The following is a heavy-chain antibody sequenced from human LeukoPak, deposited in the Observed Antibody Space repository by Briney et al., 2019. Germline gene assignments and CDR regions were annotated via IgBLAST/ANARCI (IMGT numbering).Heavy chain of an antibody. CDR2: IIPIFGTA. CDR1: GGTFSSYA. J-gene: IGHJ4*02. D-gene: IGHD5-18*01. V-gene: IGHV1-69*13. CDR3: ASVVGYSYGFDY. Sequence: SVKVSCKASGGTFSSYAISWVRQAPGQGLEWMGGIIPIFGTANYTQKFQGRVTITADESTSTAYMELSSLRSEDTAVYYCASVVGYSYGFDYWGQGTLVTVSS.